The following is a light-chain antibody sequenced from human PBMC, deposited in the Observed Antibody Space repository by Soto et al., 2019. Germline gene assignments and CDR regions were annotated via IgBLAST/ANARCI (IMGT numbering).Light chain of an antibody. J-gene: IGKJ1*01. CDR2: DAS. V-gene: IGKV3-15*01. CDR1: QSVSSN. CDR3: QQYNNWPPWT. Sequence: EIVMTQSPATLSVSPGERATLSCRASQSVSSNLAWYQQKPGQAPKLLIYDASTSATGIPARFSGSGSGTEFTITISSLQYEDFAVYYCQQYNNWPPWTFGQGTKVELK.